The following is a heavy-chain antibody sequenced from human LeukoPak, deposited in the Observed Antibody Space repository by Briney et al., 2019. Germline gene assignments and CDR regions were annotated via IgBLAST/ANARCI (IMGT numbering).Heavy chain of an antibody. CDR2: IYHSGST. CDR1: GGSISSGGYY. J-gene: IGHJ4*02. D-gene: IGHD3-3*02. V-gene: IGHV4-30-2*01. CDR3: ARGHPHLRINDY. Sequence: SETLSLTCTVSGGSISSGGYYWSWIRQPPGKGLEWIGYIYHSGSTYYNPSLKSRVTISVDRSKNQFSLKLSSVTAADTAVYYCARGHPHLRINDYWGQGTLVTVSS.